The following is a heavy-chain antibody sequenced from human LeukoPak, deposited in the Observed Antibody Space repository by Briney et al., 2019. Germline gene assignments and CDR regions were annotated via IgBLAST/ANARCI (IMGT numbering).Heavy chain of an antibody. CDR2: IGTAGDT. V-gene: IGHV3-13*01. CDR1: GFTFSSYD. D-gene: IGHD4-17*01. CDR3: ARDSPTDPLVFDI. Sequence: GGSLRLSSAASGFTFSSYDMHWVRQPTGNGLEWVSAIGTAGDTYYPGSVKGRFTISRENAKNSFELQMNGLRAGDTAVYYCARDSPTDPLVFDIWGQGTMVTVSS. J-gene: IGHJ3*02.